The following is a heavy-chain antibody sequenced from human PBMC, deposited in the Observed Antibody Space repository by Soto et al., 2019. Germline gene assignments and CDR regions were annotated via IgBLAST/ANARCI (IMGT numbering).Heavy chain of an antibody. CDR2: IIPILGIA. CDR3: ARATVTTSAWYYYYGMDV. Sequence: SVKVSCKASGYMFDTYTITWMRQAPGRGLEWMGRIIPILGIANYAQKFQGRVTITADKSTSTAYMELSSLRSEDTAVYYCARATVTTSAWYYYYGMDVWG. D-gene: IGHD4-17*01. CDR1: GYMFDTYT. J-gene: IGHJ6*02. V-gene: IGHV1-69*02.